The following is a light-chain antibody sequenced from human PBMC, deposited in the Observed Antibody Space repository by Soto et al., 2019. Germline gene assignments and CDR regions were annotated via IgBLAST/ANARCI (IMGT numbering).Light chain of an antibody. J-gene: IGKJ1*01. Sequence: DVVMTQSPLYLPVTLGQPASISCRSSQSLVYSDGITYLSWFQQRPGQSPRRLIYKVSNRDSGVPDRFSGSGSGTEFPLTISSLQPADFATYYCQQYNSLWTFGRATKVDIK. CDR1: QSLVYSDGITY. CDR2: KVS. CDR3: QQYNSLWT. V-gene: IGKV2-30*01.